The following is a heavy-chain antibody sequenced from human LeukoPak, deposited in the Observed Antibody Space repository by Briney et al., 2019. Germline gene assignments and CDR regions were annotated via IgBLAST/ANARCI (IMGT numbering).Heavy chain of an antibody. D-gene: IGHD6-13*01. CDR3: ARTLITAAGTDYYFDY. CDR1: GFTFSSYS. V-gene: IGHV3-48*01. J-gene: IGHJ4*02. CDR2: ISSSSSTI. Sequence: GGSLRLSCAASGFTFSSYSMNWVRQAPGKGLEWVSYISSSSSTIYYADSVKGRFTISRDNSKNTLYLQMNSLRAEDTAVYYCARTLITAAGTDYYFDYWGQGALVTVSS.